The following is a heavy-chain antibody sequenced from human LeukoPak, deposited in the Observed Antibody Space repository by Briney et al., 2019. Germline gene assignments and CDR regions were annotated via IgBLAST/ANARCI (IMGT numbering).Heavy chain of an antibody. CDR2: ISYDGSNK. CDR1: GFTFSSYG. J-gene: IGHJ3*02. D-gene: IGHD3-22*01. CDR3: AKVHYDRRGYYSEPLDN. Sequence: GGSLRLSCAASGFTFSSYGMHWVRQAPGKGLEWVAVISYDGSNKYYADSVKGRFTISRDNSKNTLYLQMNSLRAEDTAVYYCAKVHYDRRGYYSEPLDNWGQGTLVTVSS. V-gene: IGHV3-30*18.